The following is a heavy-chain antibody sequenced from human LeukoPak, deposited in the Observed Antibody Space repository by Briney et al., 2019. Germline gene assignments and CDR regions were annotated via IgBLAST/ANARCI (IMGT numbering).Heavy chain of an antibody. V-gene: IGHV3-43*01. Sequence: GGSLRLSCAASGFTFDDYTMHWVRQAPGKGLEWVSLISWDGGSTYYADSVKGRFTISRDNSKNSLYLQMNSLRTEDTALYYCAKGTYYYEGSDRGKVDYWGQGTRVTVSS. CDR1: GFTFDDYT. J-gene: IGHJ4*02. CDR3: AKGTYYYEGSDRGKVDY. D-gene: IGHD3-22*01. CDR2: ISWDGGST.